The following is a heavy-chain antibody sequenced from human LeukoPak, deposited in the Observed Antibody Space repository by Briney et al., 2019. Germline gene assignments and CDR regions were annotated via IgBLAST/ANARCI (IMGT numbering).Heavy chain of an antibody. D-gene: IGHD2-8*02. CDR3: ATYRQVLLPFES. Sequence: GGSLRLSCAASGFTFSTFAMIWVRQPPGKGLEWVSSIFPSGGEIHYADSVRGRFTIPRDNSKSTLSLQMNSLRDEDTAIYYCATYRQVLLPFESWGQGTLVTVSS. V-gene: IGHV3-23*01. J-gene: IGHJ4*02. CDR1: GFTFSTFA. CDR2: IFPSGGEI.